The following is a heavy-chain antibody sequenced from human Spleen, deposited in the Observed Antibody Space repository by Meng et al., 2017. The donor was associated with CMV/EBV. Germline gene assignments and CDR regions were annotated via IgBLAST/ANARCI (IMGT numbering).Heavy chain of an antibody. D-gene: IGHD3-22*01. J-gene: IGHJ4*02. CDR3: AKDMGFDSSGLYRADY. CDR1: GFIFSDYG. CDR2: IRYDGSNI. Sequence: GESLKISCAASGFIFSDYGMHWVRQAPGKGLEWVAFIRYDGSNIYYADSVKGRFTISRDNSKDTLYLQMNSLRPEDTALYYCAKDMGFDSSGLYRADYWGQGTLVTVSS. V-gene: IGHV3-30*02.